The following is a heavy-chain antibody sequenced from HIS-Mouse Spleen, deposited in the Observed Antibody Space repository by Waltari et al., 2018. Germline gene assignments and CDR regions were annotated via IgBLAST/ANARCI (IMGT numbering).Heavy chain of an antibody. J-gene: IGHJ2*01. Sequence: QLQLQESGPGLVKPSETLSLTCTVSGGSISSSSYYWGWIRQPPGKGLEWIGSIYYRGRTYYNPSLKSRVTISVDTSKNQFSLKLGSVTAADTAVYYCAREIPYSSSWYDWYFDLWGRGTLVTVSS. V-gene: IGHV4-39*07. D-gene: IGHD6-13*01. CDR1: GGSISSSSYY. CDR3: AREIPYSSSWYDWYFDL. CDR2: IYYRGRT.